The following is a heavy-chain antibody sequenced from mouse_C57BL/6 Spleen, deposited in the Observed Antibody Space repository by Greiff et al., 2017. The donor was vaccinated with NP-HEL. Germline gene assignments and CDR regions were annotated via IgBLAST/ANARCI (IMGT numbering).Heavy chain of an antibody. V-gene: IGHV1-42*01. CDR2: INPSTGGT. J-gene: IGHJ2*01. CDR3: ARDLTGTGY. CDR1: GYSFTGYY. D-gene: IGHD4-1*01. Sequence: VQLKESGPELVKPGASVKISCKASGYSFTGYYMNWVKQSPEKSLEWIGEINPSTGGTTYNQKFKAKATLTVDKSSSTAYMQLKSLTSEDSAVYYCARDLTGTGYWGQGTTLTVSS.